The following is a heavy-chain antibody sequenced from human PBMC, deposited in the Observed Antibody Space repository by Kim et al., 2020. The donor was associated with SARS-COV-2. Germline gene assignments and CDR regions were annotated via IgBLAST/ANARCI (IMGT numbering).Heavy chain of an antibody. Sequence: QKFQGRVTITADESTSTAYMELSSLRSEDTAVYYCARQDKYSSLYYFDYWGQGTLVTVSS. D-gene: IGHD6-13*01. CDR3: ARQDKYSSLYYFDY. V-gene: IGHV1-69*01. J-gene: IGHJ4*02.